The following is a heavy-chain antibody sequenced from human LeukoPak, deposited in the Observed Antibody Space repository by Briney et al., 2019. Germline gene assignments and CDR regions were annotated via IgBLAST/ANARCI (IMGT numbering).Heavy chain of an antibody. V-gene: IGHV4-59*01. Sequence: PSETLSLTCTVSGGSISSYYWSWIRQPPGKGLVWIGYIYYSGSTNYNPSLKSRVTISVDTSKNQFSLKLSSVTAADTAVYYCARDGSQSYYDYYYGMDVWGQGTTVTVSS. J-gene: IGHJ6*02. CDR1: GGSISSYY. CDR3: ARDGSQSYYDYYYGMDV. D-gene: IGHD3-16*01. CDR2: IYYSGST.